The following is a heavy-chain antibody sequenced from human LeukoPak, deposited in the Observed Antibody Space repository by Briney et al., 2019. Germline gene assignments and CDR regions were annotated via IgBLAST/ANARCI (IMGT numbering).Heavy chain of an antibody. J-gene: IGHJ4*02. CDR1: GGSISSGSYY. V-gene: IGHV4-61*02. CDR3: ASSGRDGDLADY. CDR2: IYTSGST. Sequence: SETLSLTCTVSGGSISSGSYYWSWIRQPAGKGLEWIGRIYTSGSTNYNPSLKSRVTISVDTSKNQFSLKLSSVTAADTAVYYCASSGRDGDLADYWGQGTLVTVSS. D-gene: IGHD4-17*01.